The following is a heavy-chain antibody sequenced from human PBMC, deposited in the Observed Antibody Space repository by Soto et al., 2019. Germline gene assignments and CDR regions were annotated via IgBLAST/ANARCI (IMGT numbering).Heavy chain of an antibody. V-gene: IGHV1-3*01. D-gene: IGHD4-4*01. Sequence: QVQVVQSGAEVNKPGASVKVSCKASGYTFRAYSMNWVRQAPGQRLEWMGWINGVNGNTEYSQTFQGRVTITRDTSASIAYMELSSLGPEDTAVYYCARGSNAGLDYWGQGTLVTVSS. CDR2: INGVNGNT. J-gene: IGHJ4*02. CDR3: ARGSNAGLDY. CDR1: GYTFRAYS.